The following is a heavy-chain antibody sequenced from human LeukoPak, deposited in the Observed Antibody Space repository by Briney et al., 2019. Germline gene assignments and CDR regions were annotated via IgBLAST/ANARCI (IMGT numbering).Heavy chain of an antibody. CDR1: GYTFTSYG. CDR3: ARVRMVVVITPDAFDI. J-gene: IGHJ3*02. D-gene: IGHD3-22*01. V-gene: IGHV1-18*01. Sequence: ASVKVSCKASGYTFTSYGISWVRQAPGQGLEWMGWISAYNGNTNYAQKLQGRVTMTTDTSTSTAYMELRSLRSDDTAVYYCARVRMVVVITPDAFDIWGQGTMVTVSS. CDR2: ISAYNGNT.